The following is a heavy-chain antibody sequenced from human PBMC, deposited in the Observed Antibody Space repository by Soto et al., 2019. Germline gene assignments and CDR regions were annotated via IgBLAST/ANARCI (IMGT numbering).Heavy chain of an antibody. D-gene: IGHD6-19*01. CDR3: ARNPWGVAGTDY. V-gene: IGHV3-7*01. J-gene: IGHJ4*02. CDR2: IKPGGSEK. Sequence: GGSLRLSCAASGFTFSTFWMSWVRQAPGKGLEWVANIKPGGSEKYYVDSVKGRFTISRDDAKNSLYLQMNSLRAEDTAVYYRARNPWGVAGTDYWGQGTLVTVSS. CDR1: GFTFSTFW.